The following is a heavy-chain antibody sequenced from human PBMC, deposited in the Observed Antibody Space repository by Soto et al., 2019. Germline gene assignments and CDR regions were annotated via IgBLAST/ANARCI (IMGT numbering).Heavy chain of an antibody. CDR3: ARGLAAAGNDYFDY. CDR2: IYYSGST. D-gene: IGHD6-13*01. Sequence: SETRSLTCTVSGGSISSYYWSWIRQPPGKGLEWIGYIYYSGSTNYNPSLKSRVTISVDTSKNQFSLKLSSVTAADTAVYYCARGLAAAGNDYFDYWGQGTLVTVSS. V-gene: IGHV4-59*08. J-gene: IGHJ4*02. CDR1: GGSISSYY.